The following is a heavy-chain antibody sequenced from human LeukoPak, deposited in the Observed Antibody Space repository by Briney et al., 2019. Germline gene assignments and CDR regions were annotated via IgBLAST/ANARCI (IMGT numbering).Heavy chain of an antibody. Sequence: SETLSLTCTVSGGSITSYYWSWIRQPPGKGLEWIGYIYYSGSTNYNPSLKSRVTISVDTSKNQFSLKLSSVTAADTAVYYCARCGSGSYYNGFDYWGQGTLVTVSS. CDR1: GGSITSYY. J-gene: IGHJ4*02. V-gene: IGHV4-59*01. CDR2: IYYSGST. D-gene: IGHD3-10*01. CDR3: ARCGSGSYYNGFDY.